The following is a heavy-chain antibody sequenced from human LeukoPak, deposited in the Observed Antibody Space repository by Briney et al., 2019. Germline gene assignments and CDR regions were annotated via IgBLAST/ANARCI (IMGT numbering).Heavy chain of an antibody. V-gene: IGHV3-30*18. CDR3: AKDNRGAKASYFDY. Sequence: GGSLRLSCAASGFTFSSYGMHWVRQAPGKGLEWVAVIPYDGSNKYYADSVKGRFTISRDNSKNTLYLQMNSLRAEDTAVYYCAKDNRGAKASYFDYWGQGTLVTVSS. CDR1: GFTFSSYG. J-gene: IGHJ4*02. CDR2: IPYDGSNK. D-gene: IGHD1-14*01.